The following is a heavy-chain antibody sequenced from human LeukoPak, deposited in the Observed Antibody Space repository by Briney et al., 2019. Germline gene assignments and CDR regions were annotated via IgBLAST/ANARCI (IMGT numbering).Heavy chain of an antibody. CDR1: GYSISSGYY. CDR3: ARIQPNCSGGSCLKFDY. CDR2: IYHSGNT. V-gene: IGHV4-38-2*02. D-gene: IGHD2-15*01. J-gene: IGHJ4*02. Sequence: SETLSLTCTVSGYSISSGYYWGWIRQPPGKGLEWIGAIYHSGNTYYTPSLKSRVTISVDTSQNQFSLKLSSVTAADTAVYYCARIQPNCSGGSCLKFDYWGQGTLVTVSS.